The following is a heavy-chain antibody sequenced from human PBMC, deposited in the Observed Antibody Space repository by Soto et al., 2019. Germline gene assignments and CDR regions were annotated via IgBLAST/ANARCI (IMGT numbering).Heavy chain of an antibody. D-gene: IGHD4-17*01. CDR3: VKDRIGSSYGDYELDY. Sequence: PGGSLRLSCTASGFTFSTFGMHWVRQAPGKGLEYVSAISSNGGSTYYADSVKGRFTISRDNSKNTLYLQMSSLRAEDTAVYYCVKDRIGSSYGDYELDYWGQGTLVTVSS. V-gene: IGHV3-64D*08. J-gene: IGHJ4*02. CDR2: ISSNGGST. CDR1: GFTFSTFG.